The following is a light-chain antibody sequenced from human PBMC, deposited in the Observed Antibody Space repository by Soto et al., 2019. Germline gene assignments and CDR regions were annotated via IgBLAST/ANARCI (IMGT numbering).Light chain of an antibody. CDR3: QQLNTYPET. CDR2: AAS. CDR1: QGISSY. J-gene: IGKJ1*01. V-gene: IGKV1-9*01. Sequence: DIQLTQSPSFLSASVGDRVTITCRASQGISSYLALYQQKPGKAPKLLIYAASTLQSGVPSRFSGSGSGTEFTLTISSLQPEDFATYYCQQLNTYPETFGQGTKVDIK.